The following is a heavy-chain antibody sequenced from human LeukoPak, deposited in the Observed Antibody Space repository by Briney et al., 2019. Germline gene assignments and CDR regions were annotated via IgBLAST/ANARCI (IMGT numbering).Heavy chain of an antibody. D-gene: IGHD6-13*01. Sequence: ASVKVSCKASGYTFTGHYMHWVRQAPGQGPEWMGWINPKIGATHYAQKFQGRVTMTRDTSITTAYMEMSRLTSDDTAMYYCARGPQQLIPVDCFDPWGQGTLVIVSS. CDR1: GYTFTGHY. CDR2: INPKIGAT. CDR3: ARGPQQLIPVDCFDP. V-gene: IGHV1-2*02. J-gene: IGHJ5*02.